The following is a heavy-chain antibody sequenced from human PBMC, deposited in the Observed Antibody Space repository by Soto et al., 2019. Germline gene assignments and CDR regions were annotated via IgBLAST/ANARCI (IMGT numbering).Heavy chain of an antibody. CDR3: AKARIAAAGTYYYYGMDV. CDR2: ISWNSGSI. CDR1: GFTFDDYA. Sequence: EVQLVESGGGLVQPGRSLRLSCAASGFTFDDYAMHWVRQAPGKGLEWVSGISWNSGSIGYADSVKGRFTISRDNAKNSLYLQMNSLRAEDTDLYYCAKARIAAAGTYYYYGMDVWGQGTTVTVSS. V-gene: IGHV3-9*01. D-gene: IGHD6-13*01. J-gene: IGHJ6*02.